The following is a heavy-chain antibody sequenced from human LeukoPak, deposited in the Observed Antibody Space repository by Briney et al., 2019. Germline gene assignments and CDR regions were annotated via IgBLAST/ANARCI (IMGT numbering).Heavy chain of an antibody. CDR1: GGSITSNSYY. CDR2: ITYSGST. D-gene: IGHD3-10*01. V-gene: IGHV4-39*07. Sequence: PSETLSLTCTVSGGSITSNSYYWGWIRQPPGKGLEWIGSITYSGSTYYNPSLKRRVTISIDTSKNQFSLKLSSVTAADTAVYYCARASHGSGSYSFDYWGQGTLVTVSS. CDR3: ARASHGSGSYSFDY. J-gene: IGHJ4*02.